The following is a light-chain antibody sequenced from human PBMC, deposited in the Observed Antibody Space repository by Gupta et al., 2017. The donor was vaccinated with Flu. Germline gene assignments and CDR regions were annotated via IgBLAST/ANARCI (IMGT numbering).Light chain of an antibody. CDR1: NSNFGNKP. J-gene: IGLJ3*02. V-gene: IGLV1-44*01. Sequence: QSVLPQPPSASGSPGQRVTIYCSGSNSNFGNKPVNWFQHLPGPAPKLLIYSNNQRPSGVPDRFSGSRSGTSASLTISGLQSEDEADYYCAAWDDSLNGGVFGGGTKLTVL. CDR3: AAWDDSLNGGV. CDR2: SNN.